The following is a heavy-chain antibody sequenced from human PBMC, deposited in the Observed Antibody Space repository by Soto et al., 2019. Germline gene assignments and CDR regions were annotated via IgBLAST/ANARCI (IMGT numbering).Heavy chain of an antibody. D-gene: IGHD3-10*01. Sequence: GGSLRLSCAASGFTFGSYGMHWVRQAPGKGLEWVTGILYDGSDKYYADSVKGRFTISRENSKNTLYLQMNSLRTEDSAVYYCAKAGGGFGDFVHHWGQGTPVTVSS. V-gene: IGHV3-30*18. CDR3: AKAGGGFGDFVHH. CDR2: ILYDGSDK. J-gene: IGHJ4*02. CDR1: GFTFGSYG.